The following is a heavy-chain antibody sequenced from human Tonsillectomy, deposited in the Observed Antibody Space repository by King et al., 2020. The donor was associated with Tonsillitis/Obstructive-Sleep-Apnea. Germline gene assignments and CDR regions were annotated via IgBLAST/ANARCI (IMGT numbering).Heavy chain of an antibody. CDR3: TRHGGEAYYYDRGGYLNNWFDP. CDR2: IYPGDSDT. Sequence: EQLVQSGAEVKKPGESLKISCKTSGYSFTTYWIGWVRQMPGKGLEWMGIIYPGDSDTRYSPSFQGQVTISADKSISTAYLQRSSLKASDTAMYYCTRHGGEAYYYDRGGYLNNWFDPWGQGTLVTVSS. J-gene: IGHJ5*02. V-gene: IGHV5-51*01. CDR1: GYSFTTYW. D-gene: IGHD3-22*01.